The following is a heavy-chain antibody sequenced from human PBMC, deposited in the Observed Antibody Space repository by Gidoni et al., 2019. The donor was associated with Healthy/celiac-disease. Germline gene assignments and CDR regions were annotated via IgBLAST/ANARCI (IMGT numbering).Heavy chain of an antibody. CDR3: ATGTYDYGDSGNWYFDL. D-gene: IGHD4-17*01. CDR1: GFTFSSYH. Sequence: EVQLVESGGGLVKPGGSLSLSCAASGFTFSSYHMNWVRQAPGKGLEWVSSITSSSVYIYYADSVKGRFTISRDNAKNSLYLQMNSLRAEDTAVYYCATGTYDYGDSGNWYFDLWGRGTLVTVSS. J-gene: IGHJ2*01. CDR2: ITSSSVYI. V-gene: IGHV3-21*01.